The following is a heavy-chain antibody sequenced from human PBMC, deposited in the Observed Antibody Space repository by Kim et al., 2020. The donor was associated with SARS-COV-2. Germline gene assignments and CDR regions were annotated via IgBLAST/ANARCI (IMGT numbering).Heavy chain of an antibody. CDR3: ARRSGGYSYGYGPRDFDY. CDR2: IYYSGST. V-gene: IGHV4-39*01. D-gene: IGHD5-18*01. CDR1: GGSISSSSYY. Sequence: SETLSLTCTVSGGSISSSSYYWGWIRQPPGKGLEWIGSIYYSGSTYYNPSLKSRVTISVDTSKNQFSLKLSSVTAADTAVYYCARRSGGYSYGYGPRDFDYWGQGTLVTVSS. J-gene: IGHJ4*02.